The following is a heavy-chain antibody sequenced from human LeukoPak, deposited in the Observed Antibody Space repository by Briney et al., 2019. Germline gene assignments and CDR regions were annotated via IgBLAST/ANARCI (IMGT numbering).Heavy chain of an antibody. CDR1: GGSISSSSYY. V-gene: IGHV4-61*02. J-gene: IGHJ4*02. D-gene: IGHD3-22*01. Sequence: SETLSLTCTVSGGSISSSSYYWSWIRQPAGKGLEWIGRIYTSGSTNYNPSLKSRVTISVDTSKNQFSLKLSSVTAADTAVYYCARGPYYDSSGRSLNQYYFDYWGQGTLVTVSS. CDR2: IYTSGST. CDR3: ARGPYYDSSGRSLNQYYFDY.